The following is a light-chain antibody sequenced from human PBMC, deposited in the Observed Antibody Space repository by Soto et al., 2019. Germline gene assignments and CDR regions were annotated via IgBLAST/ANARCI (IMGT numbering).Light chain of an antibody. CDR2: DVT. V-gene: IGLV2-14*01. CDR1: STDIGAYNY. CDR3: NSFTTSSTHV. J-gene: IGLJ1*01. Sequence: QSALTQPASMSGSPGQSITISCTGTSTDIGAYNYVSWFQQHPGKGPKLIIYDVTNRPSGVSDRFSGSKSGNSASLTISGLQAEDEADYYCNSFTTSSTHVFGTGTKLTVL.